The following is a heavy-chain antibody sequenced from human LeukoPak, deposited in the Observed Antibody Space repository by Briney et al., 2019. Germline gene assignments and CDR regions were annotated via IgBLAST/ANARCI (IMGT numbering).Heavy chain of an antibody. V-gene: IGHV3-48*03. CDR1: GFTFSSYE. CDR2: ISSSGTTI. J-gene: IGHJ4*02. CDR3: AIPPITGTAS. Sequence: GGSLRLSCAASGFTFSSYEMNWVRQAPGKGLEWVSYISSSGTTIYYADSVKGRFTISRDNAKNSLYLQMNSLRAEDTAVYYCAIPPITGTASRGQGTLVTVSS. D-gene: IGHD1-20*01.